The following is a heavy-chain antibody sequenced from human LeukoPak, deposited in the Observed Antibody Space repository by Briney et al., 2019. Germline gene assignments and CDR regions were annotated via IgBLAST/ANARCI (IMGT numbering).Heavy chain of an antibody. D-gene: IGHD2-2*01. V-gene: IGHV4-30-2*01. CDR1: GGSISSGGYY. CDR2: IYHSGST. Sequence: PSETLSLTCTVSGGSISSGGYYWSWIRQPPGKGLEWIGYIYHSGSTYYNPSLKSRVTISVDRSKNQFSLKLSSVTAADTAVYYCARVYPYTTKLGYCSSTSCYQGNYYYMDVWGKGTTVTVSS. CDR3: ARVYPYTTKLGYCSSTSCYQGNYYYMDV. J-gene: IGHJ6*03.